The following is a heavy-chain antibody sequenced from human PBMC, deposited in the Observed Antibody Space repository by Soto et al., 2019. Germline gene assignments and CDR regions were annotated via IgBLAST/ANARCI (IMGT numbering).Heavy chain of an antibody. Sequence: QVTLKESGPAMVKPTETITLTCTVSGFSLRDARMGLTWIRQPPGKELEWLAHIFSSDEKSYRTSLRSSLTISNDTSKSQVVLTMINLDPVDTATYDCARIIGEFGRWHFDYWGQGALVTVSS. D-gene: IGHD2-21*01. CDR1: GFSLRDARMG. CDR3: ARIIGEFGRWHFDY. V-gene: IGHV2-26*01. CDR2: IFSSDEK. J-gene: IGHJ4*02.